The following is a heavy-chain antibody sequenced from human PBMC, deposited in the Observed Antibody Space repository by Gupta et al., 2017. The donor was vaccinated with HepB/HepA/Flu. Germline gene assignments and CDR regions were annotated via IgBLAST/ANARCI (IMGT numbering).Heavy chain of an antibody. CDR2: INCDSGAT. D-gene: IGHD4/OR15-4a*01. V-gene: IGHV1-2*02. CDR1: GYTFTDHH. CDR3: ARESWCYDT. Sequence: QVQLVQSGAEVKKPGASVKVSCKASGYTFTDHHMHWVRQAPGQGLEWMGWINCDSGATKYAQKFQDRITLTRDTSTTTADMDLSSLRSDDTASYYCARESWCYDTWGQGTLVTVSS. J-gene: IGHJ5*02.